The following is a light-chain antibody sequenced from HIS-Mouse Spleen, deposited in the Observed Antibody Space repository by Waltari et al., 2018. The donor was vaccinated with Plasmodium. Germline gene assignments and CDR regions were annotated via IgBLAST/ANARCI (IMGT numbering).Light chain of an antibody. CDR1: QSVSSY. CDR2: DAS. CDR3: QQRSNWPPT. J-gene: IGKJ5*01. V-gene: IGKV3-11*01. Sequence: EIVLTQSPATLSLSPGERATLSCRASQSVSSYLAWYQQKPGQAPRLLIYDASNRATGIPARCRGRGSGTDFTLTISSLGPEDFAVYGCQQRSNWPPTFGQGTRLEIK.